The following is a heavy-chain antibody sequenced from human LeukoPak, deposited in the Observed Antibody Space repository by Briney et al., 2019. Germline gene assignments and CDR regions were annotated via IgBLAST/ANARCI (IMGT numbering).Heavy chain of an antibody. J-gene: IGHJ5*02. CDR2: IWYDGSNK. D-gene: IGHD2-2*01. Sequence: GGSLRLSCAASGFTFSSYGMHWVRQAPGKGLERVAVIWYDGSNKYYADSVKGRFTISRDNSKNKLYLQMNSLRAEDTAVDYCARAGWSTTRPWFDPWGQGTLVTVSS. CDR3: ARAGWSTTRPWFDP. CDR1: GFTFSSYG. V-gene: IGHV3-33*01.